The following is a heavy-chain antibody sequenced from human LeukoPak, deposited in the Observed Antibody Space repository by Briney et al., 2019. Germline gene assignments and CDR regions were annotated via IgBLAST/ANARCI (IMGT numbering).Heavy chain of an antibody. Sequence: PGGSLRLSCAASGFTFSSYGMSWVRQAPGKGLEWVSAISGSGGSTYYADSVKGRFTISRDNSKNTLYLQMNSLRAEDTAVYYCAFAGYGSGGDEGWGQGTLVTVSS. CDR2: ISGSGGST. CDR3: AFAGYGSGGDEG. V-gene: IGHV3-23*01. J-gene: IGHJ4*02. CDR1: GFTFSSYG. D-gene: IGHD3-10*01.